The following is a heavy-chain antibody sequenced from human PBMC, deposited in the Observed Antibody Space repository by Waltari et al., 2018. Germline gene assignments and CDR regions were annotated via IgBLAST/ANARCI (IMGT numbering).Heavy chain of an antibody. Sequence: EVRLVESGGGLVQPGGSLRLSCAPSVFAFANYGMSWVRQAPGKGLECVSSISGSGGTTYYADSVKGRFTMSKDNSKSTLFLQMNSLRVDDTADYYCAKGSGSYYEVFDYWGRGTLVTVSS. D-gene: IGHD1-26*01. J-gene: IGHJ4*02. CDR1: VFAFANYG. CDR2: ISGSGGTT. CDR3: AKGSGSYYEVFDY. V-gene: IGHV3-23*04.